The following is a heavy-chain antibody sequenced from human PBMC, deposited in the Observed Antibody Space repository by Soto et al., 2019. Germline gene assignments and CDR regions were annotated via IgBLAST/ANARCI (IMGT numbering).Heavy chain of an antibody. CDR1: GFTFSSYG. V-gene: IGHV3-33*01. CDR2: IWYDGSNK. Sequence: GGSLRLSCAASGFTFSSYGMHWVRQAPGKGLEWVAVIWYDGSNKYYADSVKGRFTISRDSSKNTLYLQMNSLRAEDTAVYYCAREPRGSYTHYFDYWGQGTLVTVSS. D-gene: IGHD1-26*01. CDR3: AREPRGSYTHYFDY. J-gene: IGHJ4*02.